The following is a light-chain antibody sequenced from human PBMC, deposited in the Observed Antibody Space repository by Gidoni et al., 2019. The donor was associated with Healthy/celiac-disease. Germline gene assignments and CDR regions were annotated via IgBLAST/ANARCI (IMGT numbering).Light chain of an antibody. V-gene: IGKV3-11*01. CDR1: QIVSSY. CDR3: QQRSNWPRT. CDR2: DAS. Sequence: IVFTQSPATLSLSPGKRATLSCRASQIVSSYLAWYQQKPGQAPRLLIYDASNRATGIPARLSGSGSGTDFTLTISSLEPEDFAVYYCQQRSNWPRTFGQGTKLEIK. J-gene: IGKJ2*01.